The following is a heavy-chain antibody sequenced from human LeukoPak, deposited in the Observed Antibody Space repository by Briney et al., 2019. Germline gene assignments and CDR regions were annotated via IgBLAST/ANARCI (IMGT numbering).Heavy chain of an antibody. V-gene: IGHV4-59*01. Sequence: MPSDTLSLTCTVSGGSIGTYYWSWIRQSPGERLEWIGYIYHTGSTNYTPSLQSRVTISVDTSKNHLSLTLRSVTAADTAVYYCVRDRHEPYDFWGGNGSKYYHHYIDVWGKGTTVTVS. D-gene: IGHD3-3*01. CDR1: GGSIGTYY. J-gene: IGHJ6*03. CDR2: IYHTGST. CDR3: VRDRHEPYDFWGGNGSKYYHHYIDV.